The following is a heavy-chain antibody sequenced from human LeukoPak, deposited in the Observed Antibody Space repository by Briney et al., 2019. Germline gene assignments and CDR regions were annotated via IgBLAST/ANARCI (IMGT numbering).Heavy chain of an antibody. D-gene: IGHD4-11*01. Sequence: SVKVSCKASGGTFSSYAISWVRQAPGQRLEWMGRIIPIFGIANYAQKFQGRVTITADKSTSTAYVELSSLRSEDTAVYYCAIYSKVKEYYYYGTDVWGQGTTVTVSS. CDR2: IIPIFGIA. CDR3: AIYSKVKEYYYYGTDV. V-gene: IGHV1-69*04. J-gene: IGHJ6*02. CDR1: GGTFSSYA.